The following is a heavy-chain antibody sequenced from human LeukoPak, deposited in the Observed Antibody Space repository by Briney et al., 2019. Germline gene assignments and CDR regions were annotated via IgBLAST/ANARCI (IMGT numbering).Heavy chain of an antibody. J-gene: IGHJ3*02. CDR3: ARPEQAAAGTLNAFDI. D-gene: IGHD6-13*01. Sequence: GASVEVSCKASGYTFTGYYMHWVRQAPGQGLEWMGRIIPILGIANYAQKFQGRVTITADKSTSTAYMELSSLRSEDTAVYYCARPEQAAAGTLNAFDIWGQGTMVTVSS. V-gene: IGHV1-69*02. CDR2: IIPILGIA. CDR1: GYTFTGYY.